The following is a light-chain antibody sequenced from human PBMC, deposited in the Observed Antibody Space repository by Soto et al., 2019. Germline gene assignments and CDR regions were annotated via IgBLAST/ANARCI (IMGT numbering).Light chain of an antibody. CDR2: GAS. V-gene: IGKV3D-15*01. CDR3: QQYSDWWT. Sequence: VIQQCFATPSMFAEERTAQINRASQSVGSNLGWYQQKPGQAPRLLIYGASTRATGSRGRFSGSGSGTDFNLAISSLQSEYFAVYYCQQYSDWWTCGQGTKVDIK. CDR1: QSVGSN. J-gene: IGKJ1*01.